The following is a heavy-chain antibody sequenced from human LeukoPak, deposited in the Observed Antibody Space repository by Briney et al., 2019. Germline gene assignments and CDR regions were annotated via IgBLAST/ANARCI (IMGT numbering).Heavy chain of an antibody. CDR3: ATDRGAVADFDY. J-gene: IGHJ4*02. CDR1: GFTFSDYY. Sequence: GGSLRVSCAASGFTFSDYYMSWIRQAPGNGLEWVSYISSSGSTIYYADSVKGRFTISRDNAKNSLYLQMNSLRAEDTAVYYCATDRGAVADFDYWGQGTLVTVSS. D-gene: IGHD6-19*01. CDR2: ISSSGSTI. V-gene: IGHV3-11*01.